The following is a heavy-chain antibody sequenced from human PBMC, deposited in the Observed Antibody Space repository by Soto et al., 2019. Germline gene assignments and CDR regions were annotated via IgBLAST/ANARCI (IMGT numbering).Heavy chain of an antibody. Sequence: GGSLRLSCATSGFTFSNNAMHWVRQAPGKGLEWVAQIWYDGSNKYYADSVKGRFTISRDNSKNTVYLQMNSLRAEDMAVYYCARDGQNQSPYAMDVWGQGTTVTVSS. CDR2: IWYDGSNK. J-gene: IGHJ6*02. CDR3: ARDGQNQSPYAMDV. CDR1: GFTFSNNA. V-gene: IGHV3-33*01.